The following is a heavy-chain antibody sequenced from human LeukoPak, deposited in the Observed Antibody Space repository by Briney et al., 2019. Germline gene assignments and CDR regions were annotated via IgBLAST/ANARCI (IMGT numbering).Heavy chain of an antibody. D-gene: IGHD2-2*01. Sequence: LRLSCXXXXVTFRSYAMSGGREAPGEGGERGSAISGRGCSPYYAASVKRPFTISRDNSKNTLYLQMTRLRAEDTAVYYCAKLPPPSLVVVPAALGDYCGQGPLVPVSS. V-gene: IGHV3-23*01. CDR1: XVTFRSYA. J-gene: IGHJ4*02. CDR3: AKLPPPSLVVVPAALGDY. CDR2: ISGRGCSP.